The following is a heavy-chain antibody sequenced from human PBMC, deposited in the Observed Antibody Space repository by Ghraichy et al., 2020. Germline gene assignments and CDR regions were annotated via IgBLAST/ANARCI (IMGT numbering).Heavy chain of an antibody. V-gene: IGHV3-23*01. D-gene: IGHD6-13*01. CDR2: ISGSGGST. CDR3: AKASSIAAAPSDWFDP. Sequence: LSLTCAASGFTFSSYAMSWVRQAPGKGLEWVSAISGSGGSTYYADSVKGRFTISRDNSKNTLYLQMNSLRAEDTAVYYCAKASSIAAAPSDWFDPWGQGTLVTVSS. CDR1: GFTFSSYA. J-gene: IGHJ5*02.